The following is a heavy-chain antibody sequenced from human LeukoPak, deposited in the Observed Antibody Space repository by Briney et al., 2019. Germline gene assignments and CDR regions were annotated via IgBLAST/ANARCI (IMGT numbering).Heavy chain of an antibody. V-gene: IGHV3-11*06. D-gene: IGHD3-10*01. J-gene: IGHJ4*02. CDR1: GFTFSDYY. CDR2: ISSSSSYT. Sequence: GGSLRLSCAASGFTFSDYYMSWIRQAPGKGLEWVSYISSSSSYTNYADSVKGRFTISRDNAKNSLYLQMNSLRAEDTAVYYCARLMVRDKLDYWGQGTLVTVSS. CDR3: ARLMVRDKLDY.